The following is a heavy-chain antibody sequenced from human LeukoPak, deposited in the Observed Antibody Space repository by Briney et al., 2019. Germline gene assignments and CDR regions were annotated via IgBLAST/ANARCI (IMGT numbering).Heavy chain of an antibody. CDR1: GFTFSSYA. J-gene: IGHJ4*02. V-gene: IGHV3-23*01. D-gene: IGHD3-10*01. CDR3: ALLWFGELDPR. Sequence: GGSLRLSCAASGFTFSSYAMSWVRQAPGKGLEWVSAISGSGGSTYYADSAKGRFTFSRDNAKNSLYLQMNSLRAEDTALYHCALLWFGELDPRWGQGTLVTVSS. CDR2: ISGSGGST.